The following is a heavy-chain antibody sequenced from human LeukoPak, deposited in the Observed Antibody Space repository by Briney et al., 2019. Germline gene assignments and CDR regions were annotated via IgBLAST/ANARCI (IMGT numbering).Heavy chain of an antibody. D-gene: IGHD5-18*01. V-gene: IGHV3-21*04. CDR1: GFTFSSYS. J-gene: IGHJ1*01. Sequence: PGGSLRLSCAASGFTFSSYSMNWVRQAPGKGLEWVSSISSSSSYIYYADSVKGRFTISRDNAKNSLYLQMNSLRAEDTAVYYCARALDTAMALRHWGQGTLVTVSS. CDR2: ISSSSSYI. CDR3: ARALDTAMALRH.